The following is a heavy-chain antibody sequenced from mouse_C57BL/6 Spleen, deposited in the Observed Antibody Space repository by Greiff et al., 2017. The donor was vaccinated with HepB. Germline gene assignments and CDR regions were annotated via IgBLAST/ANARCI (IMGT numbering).Heavy chain of an antibody. Sequence: VKLQESGAELVRPGASVKLSCKASGYTFTDYYINWVKQRPGQGLEWIARIYPGSGNTYYNEKFKGKATLTAEKSSSPADMQLSSLTSEDSAVYFCARGWYFDVWGTGTTVTVSS. J-gene: IGHJ1*03. V-gene: IGHV1-76*01. CDR3: ARGWYFDV. CDR1: GYTFTDYY. CDR2: IYPGSGNT.